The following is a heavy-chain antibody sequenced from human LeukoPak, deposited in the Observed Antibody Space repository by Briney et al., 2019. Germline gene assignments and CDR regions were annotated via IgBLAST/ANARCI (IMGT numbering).Heavy chain of an antibody. CDR2: ISSGSHYM. Sequence: GGSLRLSCAASGFTFSSHAMNWVRQAPGKGLEWVSSISSGSHYMYYTDSVKGRFTISRENAKNSLYLQMNNLRAGDTAVYYCVALGDRIYWGQGTLLTVSS. J-gene: IGHJ4*02. CDR1: GFTFSSHA. CDR3: VALGDRIY. V-gene: IGHV3-21*01. D-gene: IGHD2-21*02.